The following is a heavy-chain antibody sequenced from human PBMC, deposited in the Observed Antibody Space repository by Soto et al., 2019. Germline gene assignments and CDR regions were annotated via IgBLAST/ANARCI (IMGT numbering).Heavy chain of an antibody. CDR2: IYWDDDK. D-gene: IGHD3-16*01. J-gene: IGHJ5*02. V-gene: IGHV2-5*02. Sequence: QITLKESGPTLVKPTQTLTLTCTFSGFSLSTSGVGVGWIRQPPGKALEWLALIYWDDDKRYSPSLKSRLTITKDTSKTPVVLTMTNMDPVDTATYYCAHRLYDYVWGTNWFDPWGQGTLVTVSS. CDR3: AHRLYDYVWGTNWFDP. CDR1: GFSLSTSGVG.